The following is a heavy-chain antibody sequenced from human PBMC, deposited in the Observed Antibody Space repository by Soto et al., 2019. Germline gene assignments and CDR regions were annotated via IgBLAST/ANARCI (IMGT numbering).Heavy chain of an antibody. V-gene: IGHV4-30-2*01. D-gene: IGHD2-2*01. CDR1: GGSSGSGGYS. CDR2: IYHSGST. CDR3: ARVPDR. J-gene: IGHJ5*02. Sequence: SETLSLTCAVSGGSSGSGGYSWSWIRQPPGKGLEWIGYIYHSGSTYYNPSLKSRVTISVDRSKNQFSLKLSSVTAADTAVYYCARVPDRWGQGTLGTVSS.